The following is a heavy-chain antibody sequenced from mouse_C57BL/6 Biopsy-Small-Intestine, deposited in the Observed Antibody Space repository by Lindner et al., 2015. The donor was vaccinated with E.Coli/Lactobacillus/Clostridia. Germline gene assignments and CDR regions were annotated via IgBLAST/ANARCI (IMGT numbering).Heavy chain of an antibody. J-gene: IGHJ2*01. Sequence: VQLQESGGGLVQPGGSMKLSCVASGFTFSNNWMNWVRQSPEKGLEWVAQIRLKSDNYATHYAESVKGRFTISRDDSKSSVYLQMNNLRAEDTGIYYCTDPTNWRGDYWGQGTTLTVSS. V-gene: IGHV6-3*01. CDR1: GFTFSNNW. D-gene: IGHD4-1*01. CDR2: IRLKSDNYAT. CDR3: TDPTNWRGDY.